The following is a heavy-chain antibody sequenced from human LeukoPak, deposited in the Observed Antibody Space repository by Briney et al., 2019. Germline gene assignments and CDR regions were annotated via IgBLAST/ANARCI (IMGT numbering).Heavy chain of an antibody. CDR1: GFTFSSYA. V-gene: IGHV3-30*04. J-gene: IGHJ5*02. CDR3: VKDGYCGSARCYGWFDP. D-gene: IGHD2-2*03. Sequence: PGGSLRLSCAASGFTFSSYALHWVRQAPGEGLEWVAIISYDGTDKYNADSMKGRFTISRDNSKNTLYLQMNSLKPEDTAVYYCVKDGYCGSARCYGWFDPWGQGTLVTVSS. CDR2: ISYDGTDK.